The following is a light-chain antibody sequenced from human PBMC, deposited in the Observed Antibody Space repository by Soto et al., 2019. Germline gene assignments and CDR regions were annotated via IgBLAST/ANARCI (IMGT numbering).Light chain of an antibody. CDR1: QSVSTY. J-gene: IGKJ4*01. CDR3: QHRNNWPPGAA. V-gene: IGKV3-11*01. Sequence: EIVLTQSPATLSLSPGERATLSCRASQSVSTYLAWYQQKPGQAPRLLIYGASNRATGIPARFSGSGSATDFTLTISSLEPEDFAVYHRQHRNNWPPGAAFGGGTKVEIK. CDR2: GAS.